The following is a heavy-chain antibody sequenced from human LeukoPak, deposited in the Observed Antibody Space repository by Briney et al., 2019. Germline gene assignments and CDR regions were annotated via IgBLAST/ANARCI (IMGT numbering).Heavy chain of an antibody. V-gene: IGHV4-34*01. CDR1: GGSFSGYY. CDR2: INHSGST. Sequence: SETLSLTCAVYGGSFSGYYWSWIRQPPGKGLEWIGEINHSGSTNYNPSPKSRVTISVDTSKNQFSLKLSSVTAADTAVYYCASESSEEVVNPSFDYWGQGTLVTVSS. D-gene: IGHD3-22*01. J-gene: IGHJ4*02. CDR3: ASESSEEVVNPSFDY.